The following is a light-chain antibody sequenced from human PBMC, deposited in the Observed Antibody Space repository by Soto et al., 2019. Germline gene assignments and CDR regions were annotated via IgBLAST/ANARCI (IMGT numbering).Light chain of an antibody. V-gene: IGKV3-15*01. CDR2: DAS. Sequence: EIVMTQSPATLSVSPGEGATLSCRASQSVGSTLAWYQQRPGQAPRVLIYDASNRASGIPARFSGSGSGTEFTLTISSLQSEDFAVYYCQHDSTWFWTFGQGTKVEI. J-gene: IGKJ1*01. CDR3: QHDSTWFWT. CDR1: QSVGST.